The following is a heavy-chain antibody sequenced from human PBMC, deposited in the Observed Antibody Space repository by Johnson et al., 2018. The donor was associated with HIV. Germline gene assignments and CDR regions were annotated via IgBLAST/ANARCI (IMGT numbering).Heavy chain of an antibody. Sequence: VQLVESGGGVVQPGRSLRLSCAASGFTFSSYAMHWVRQAPGKGLEWVAVISYDGSNKYYADSVKGRFTISRDNSKNTLYLQMNSLRAEDTAVYYCAKVSGYYDSLSAGWAFDIWGQGTMVTFSS. V-gene: IGHV3-30*04. D-gene: IGHD3-22*01. J-gene: IGHJ3*02. CDR2: ISYDGSNK. CDR1: GFTFSSYA. CDR3: AKVSGYYDSLSAGWAFDI.